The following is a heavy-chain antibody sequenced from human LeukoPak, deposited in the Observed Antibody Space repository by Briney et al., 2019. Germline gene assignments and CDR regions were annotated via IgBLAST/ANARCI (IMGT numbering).Heavy chain of an antibody. D-gene: IGHD3-22*01. CDR1: GYTFTSYG. CDR3: ARSRGYYYDSSGSRDAFDI. CDR2: ISAYNGNT. J-gene: IGHJ3*02. V-gene: IGHV1-18*01. Sequence: EASVKVSCKASGYTFTSYGISWVRQAPGQGLEWMGWISAYNGNTNYAQKLQGRVTMTTDTSTSTAYMELRSLRSDDTAVYYCARSRGYYYDSSGSRDAFDIWGQGTMVTVSS.